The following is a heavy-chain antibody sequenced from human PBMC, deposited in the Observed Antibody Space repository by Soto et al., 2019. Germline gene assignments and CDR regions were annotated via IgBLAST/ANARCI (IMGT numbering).Heavy chain of an antibody. CDR2: IDYCGST. Sequence: QVQLQESGPGLVKPSQTLSLICTVSVGSINSGGYYWNCFRQHPGKGLDWIGYIDYCGSTYYNPFLRSRVNISADTSVNQFSLKLSSVTAADTAVYFCARGYRQSGYSSSWVFDYWGQGTLVNVSS. CDR3: ARGYRQSGYSSSWVFDY. J-gene: IGHJ4*02. CDR1: VGSINSGGYY. V-gene: IGHV4-31*03. D-gene: IGHD6-13*01.